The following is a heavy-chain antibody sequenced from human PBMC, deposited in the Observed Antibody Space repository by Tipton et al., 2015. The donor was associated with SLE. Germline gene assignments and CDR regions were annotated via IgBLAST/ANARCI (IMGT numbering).Heavy chain of an antibody. D-gene: IGHD3-3*01. CDR3: ARDLPLEWLLSRGAFDI. V-gene: IGHV3-43D*03. CDR2: ISWDGGST. J-gene: IGHJ3*02. CDR1: GFTFDDYA. Sequence: SLRLSCAASGFTFDDYAMHWVRQAPGKGLEWVSLISWDGGSTYYADSVKGRFTISRDDAKNSLYLQMNSLRAEDTAVYYCARDLPLEWLLSRGAFDIWGQGTMVTVSS.